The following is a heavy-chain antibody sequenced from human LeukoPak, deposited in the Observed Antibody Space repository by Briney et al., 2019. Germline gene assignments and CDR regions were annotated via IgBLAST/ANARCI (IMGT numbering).Heavy chain of an antibody. CDR3: AKDRWSSSFSLAIDY. V-gene: IGHV3-30*18. CDR1: GFTFSSYA. CDR2: IASDGRDK. D-gene: IGHD6-13*01. J-gene: IGHJ4*02. Sequence: GGSLRLSCAASGFTFSSYAMHWVRQAPGRGLEWVAVIASDGRDKHCTDSVKGRFTISRDNSRNTLYLQMKSLRAEDTAVYYCAKDRWSSSFSLAIDYWGQGTLVTVSS.